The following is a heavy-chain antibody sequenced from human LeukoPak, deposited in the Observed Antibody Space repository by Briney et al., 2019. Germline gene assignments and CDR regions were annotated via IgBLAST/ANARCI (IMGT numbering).Heavy chain of an antibody. D-gene: IGHD1-26*01. CDR3: ARDGDSGSYQPLDY. CDR2: IIPILGIT. CDR1: GGTFSSYA. J-gene: IGHJ4*02. Sequence: GASVKVSCKASGGTFSSYAISWVRQAPGQGLEWMGRIIPILGITNYAQKFQGRVTITADKSTSTAYMELSSLRSEDTAVYYCARDGDSGSYQPLDYWGQGTLVTVSS. V-gene: IGHV1-69*04.